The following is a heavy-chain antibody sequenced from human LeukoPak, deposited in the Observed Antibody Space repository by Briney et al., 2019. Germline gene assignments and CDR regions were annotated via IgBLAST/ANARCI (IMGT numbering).Heavy chain of an antibody. CDR1: GGSFSGYY. CDR2: INHSGST. V-gene: IGHV4-34*01. J-gene: IGHJ4*02. Sequence: NSSETLSLTCAVYGGSFSGYYWSWIRQPPGKGLEWIGEINHSGSTNYNPSLKSRVTISVDTSKNQFSLKLSSVTAADTAVYYCARRSSSWSLGDWGQGTLVTVSS. CDR3: ARRSSSWSLGD. D-gene: IGHD6-13*01.